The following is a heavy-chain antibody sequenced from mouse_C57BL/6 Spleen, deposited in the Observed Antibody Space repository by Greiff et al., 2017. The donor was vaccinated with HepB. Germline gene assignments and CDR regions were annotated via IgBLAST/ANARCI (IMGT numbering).Heavy chain of an antibody. V-gene: IGHV5-17*01. J-gene: IGHJ2*01. CDR3: AREKVVPDY. Sequence: EVKLVESGGGLVKPGGSLKLSCAASGFTFSDYGMHWVRQAPEKGLEWVAYISSGSSTIYYAETVKGRFTISRDNATNTLFLQLTSLRSEDTAMYYCAREKVVPDYWGQGTTLTVSS. CDR2: ISSGSSTI. CDR1: GFTFSDYG. D-gene: IGHD1-1*01.